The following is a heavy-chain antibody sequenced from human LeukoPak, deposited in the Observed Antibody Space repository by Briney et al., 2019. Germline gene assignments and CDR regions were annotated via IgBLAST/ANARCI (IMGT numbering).Heavy chain of an antibody. V-gene: IGHV1-18*01. D-gene: IGHD6-19*01. Sequence: ASVKVSCKASGYTFTSYGISWVRQAPGQGLEWMGWISAYNGNTNYAQKLQGRVTTTTDTSTSTAYMELRSLRSDDTAVYYCARDRGYSSGWYDPFHYYYYGMDVWGQGTTVTVSS. CDR2: ISAYNGNT. CDR3: ARDRGYSSGWYDPFHYYYYGMDV. CDR1: GYTFTSYG. J-gene: IGHJ6*02.